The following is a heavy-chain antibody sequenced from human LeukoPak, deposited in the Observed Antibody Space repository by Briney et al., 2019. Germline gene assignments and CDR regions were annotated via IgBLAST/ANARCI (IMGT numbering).Heavy chain of an antibody. J-gene: IGHJ4*02. CDR1: GFTFSSYG. CDR2: IWYDGSNK. V-gene: IGHV3-33*06. CDR3: AKDQQQQLVTYYFDY. D-gene: IGHD6-13*01. Sequence: GGSLRLPCAASGFTFSSYGMHWVRQAPGKGLEWVAVIWYDGSNKYYADSVKGRFTISRDNSKNTLYLQMNSLRAEDTAVYYCAKDQQQQLVTYYFDYWGQGTLVTVSS.